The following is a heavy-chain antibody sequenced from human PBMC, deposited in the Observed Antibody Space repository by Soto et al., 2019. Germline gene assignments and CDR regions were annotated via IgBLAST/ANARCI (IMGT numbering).Heavy chain of an antibody. CDR1: GFTFSSYG. CDR3: AKGPHYYDSSGYEYYFDY. J-gene: IGHJ4*02. D-gene: IGHD3-22*01. CDR2: ISYDGSNT. V-gene: IGHV3-30*18. Sequence: PGGSLRLSCAASGFTFSSYGMHWVRQAPGKGLEWVAVISYDGSNTYYADSEKGRFTISRDNSKNTLYLQMNSLRAEDTAVYYCAKGPHYYDSSGYEYYFDYWGQGTLVTVSS.